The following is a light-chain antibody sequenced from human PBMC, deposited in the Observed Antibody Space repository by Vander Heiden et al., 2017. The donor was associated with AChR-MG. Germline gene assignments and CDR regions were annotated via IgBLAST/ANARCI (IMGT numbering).Light chain of an antibody. CDR3: QQDGSSPRT. CDR1: QSVRSNS. Sequence: EIVLTQSPGNLSLSPGERATLSCGSSQSVRSNSLAWYQQQPGLAPRLLIYDASSRATGIPDRFSGSGSGTDFALTISRLEPEDFAVYYCQQDGSSPRTFGQGTKVEIK. J-gene: IGKJ1*01. V-gene: IGKV3D-20*01. CDR2: DAS.